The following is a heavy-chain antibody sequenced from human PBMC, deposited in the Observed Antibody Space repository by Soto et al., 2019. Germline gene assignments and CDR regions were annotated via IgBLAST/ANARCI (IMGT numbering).Heavy chain of an antibody. V-gene: IGHV3-48*02. CDR1: GFTFSSYA. CDR3: ARDRGTGGAPGFFDY. J-gene: IGHJ4*02. D-gene: IGHD1-26*01. CDR2: ISSSSSTI. Sequence: EVQLVESGGDLVQPRGSLRLSCGVSGFTFSSYAMNWVRQAPGKGLEWVSYISSSSSTIYYADSVRGRFSISRDSAKNSLYLQMNSLRDEDTAVYYCARDRGTGGAPGFFDYWGQGTLVTVSS.